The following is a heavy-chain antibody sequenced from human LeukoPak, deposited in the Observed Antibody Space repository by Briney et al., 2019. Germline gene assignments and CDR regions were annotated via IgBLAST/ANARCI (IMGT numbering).Heavy chain of an antibody. CDR3: ARVLELRYFDY. D-gene: IGHD1-7*01. V-gene: IGHV4-4*02. CDR2: IYHSGST. CDR1: GGSISGSNW. Sequence: PSETLSFTCAVSGGSISGSNWWSWVRQPPGKGLEWIGEIYHSGSTNYNPSLKSRVTISVDRSKNQFSLKLSSVTAADTAVYYCARVLELRYFDYWGQGTLVTVSS. J-gene: IGHJ4*02.